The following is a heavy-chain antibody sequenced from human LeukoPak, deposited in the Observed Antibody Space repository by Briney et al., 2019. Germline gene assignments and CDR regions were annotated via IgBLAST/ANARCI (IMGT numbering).Heavy chain of an antibody. D-gene: IGHD6-19*01. CDR2: IYSGGST. Sequence: GGSLRLSCAASGFTVSSNYMSWVRQAPGKGLEWVSVIYSGGSTYYADSVKGRFTISRDNSKNTLYLQMNSLRAEDTAVYYCARVGSGWSLDPWGQGTLVTVSS. CDR1: GFTVSSNY. V-gene: IGHV3-66*01. J-gene: IGHJ5*02. CDR3: ARVGSGWSLDP.